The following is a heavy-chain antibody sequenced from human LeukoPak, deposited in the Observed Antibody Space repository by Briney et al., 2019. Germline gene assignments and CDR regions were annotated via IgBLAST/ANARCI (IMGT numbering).Heavy chain of an antibody. Sequence: SETLSLTWTVSGGSIRSSSYYWGWIRQPTGKGLEWTGSIYYSGSTYYNPSLKSRVTISVDTSKNQFSLKLSSVTAADTAVYYCTMGTLIDYYGSGGIGYWGQGTLVTVSS. CDR2: IYYSGST. J-gene: IGHJ4*02. D-gene: IGHD3-10*01. V-gene: IGHV4-39*01. CDR3: TMGTLIDYYGSGGIGY. CDR1: GGSIRSSSYY.